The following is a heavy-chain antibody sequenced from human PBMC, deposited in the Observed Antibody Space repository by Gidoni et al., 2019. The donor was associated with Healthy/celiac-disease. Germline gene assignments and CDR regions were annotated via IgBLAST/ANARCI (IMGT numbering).Heavy chain of an antibody. CDR2: IVVGNGHT. J-gene: IGHJ4*02. CDR3: APVDYGDKPPADY. V-gene: IGHV1-58*01. Sequence: QMQLVQSGPEVTEPGTSVKVSCQASGFAFRDSAVPWVRRARGQRLEWIGWIVVGNGHTGSSQKFQERVTITRDMSKRTVYMQLSSLRPEDTAIYYCAPVDYGDKPPADYWGQGTLVTVSS. CDR1: GFAFRDSA. D-gene: IGHD4-17*01.